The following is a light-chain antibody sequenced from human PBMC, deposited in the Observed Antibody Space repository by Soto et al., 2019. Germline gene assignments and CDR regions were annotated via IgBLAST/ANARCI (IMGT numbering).Light chain of an antibody. CDR2: EVT. V-gene: IGLV2-8*01. CDR3: SSYGGRNNLV. CDR1: SSDVGGYTD. J-gene: IGLJ2*01. Sequence: QSALTQPPSSSGSPGQSVTSSCTGTSSDVGGYTDVSWYQQHPGKAPKLMIYEVTKRPSGVPDRFSGSKSGNTASLTVSGLQAEDEADYYCSSYGGRNNLVFGGGTKLTVL.